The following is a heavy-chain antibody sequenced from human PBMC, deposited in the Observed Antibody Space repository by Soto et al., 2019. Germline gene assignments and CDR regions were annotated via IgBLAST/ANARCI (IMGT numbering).Heavy chain of an antibody. J-gene: IGHJ4*02. D-gene: IGHD2-15*01. CDR3: VTGWSEY. Sequence: GGSLRLSCVVSGFTFSSSWMHWVRQGPGKGLVWVSRMNPDGSAINYADSVKGRFTTSRDNAKNILYLQMNSLRAEDTALYYCVTGWSEYGGQGTRVTVSA. CDR2: MNPDGSAI. V-gene: IGHV3-74*01. CDR1: GFTFSSSW.